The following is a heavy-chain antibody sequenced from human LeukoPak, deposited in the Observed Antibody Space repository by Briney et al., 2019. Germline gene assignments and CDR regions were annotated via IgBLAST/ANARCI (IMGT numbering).Heavy chain of an antibody. V-gene: IGHV3-23*01. J-gene: IGHJ4*02. CDR3: AILTRRDGNNPFDY. D-gene: IGHD5-24*01. CDR1: GVTLSTYA. Sequence: GGSLRLSCAASGVTLSTYAMSWARQAPGKGLEWVSGISGSGGSTYYADSVKDRFTISRDNSKNTLSLQVNSLRAEDTAVYYCAILTRRDGNNPFDYWGQGTLVTVSS. CDR2: ISGSGGST.